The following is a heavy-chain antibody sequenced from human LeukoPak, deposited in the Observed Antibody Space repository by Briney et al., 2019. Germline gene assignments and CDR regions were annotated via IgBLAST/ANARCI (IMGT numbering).Heavy chain of an antibody. CDR3: ARGMTYYFGSGKLDY. Sequence: PGGSLRLSCVASGFSFSDYWMHWVRQVPGKGLVWVSRINTDGSTTDYADSVKGRFTISRVNAKNTLYLQMNSLRAEDTAAYYCARGMTYYFGSGKLDYWGQGALVTVSS. J-gene: IGHJ4*02. CDR2: INTDGSTT. CDR1: GFSFSDYW. V-gene: IGHV3-74*01. D-gene: IGHD3-10*01.